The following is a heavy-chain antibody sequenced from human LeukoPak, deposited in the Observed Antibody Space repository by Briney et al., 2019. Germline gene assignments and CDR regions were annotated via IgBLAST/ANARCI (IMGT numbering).Heavy chain of an antibody. V-gene: IGHV4-59*11. Sequence: PSETLSLTCAVSTDSFSSHYWTWIRQPPGKGLEWIGYISYIGSTNYNPSLKGRVTISIDTSKNQFSLKLSSVTAADTAVYYCARDVVTVTRGFDIWGQGTMVSVSS. CDR1: TDSFSSHY. J-gene: IGHJ3*02. CDR2: ISYIGST. D-gene: IGHD4-17*01. CDR3: ARDVVTVTRGFDI.